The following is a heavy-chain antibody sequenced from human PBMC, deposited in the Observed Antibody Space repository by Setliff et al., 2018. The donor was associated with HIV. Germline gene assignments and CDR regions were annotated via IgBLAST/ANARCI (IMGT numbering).Heavy chain of an antibody. CDR2: IWYDGSNK. V-gene: IGHV3-33*06. CDR1: GFTFSSYG. D-gene: IGHD6-19*01. CDR3: AKAGRRSYYFDY. Sequence: GGSLRLSCAASGFTFSSYGMHWVRQAPGKGLEWVAVIWYDGSNKYYADSVKGRFTISRDNSKNTLYLQMNSLRAEDTAVYYCAKAGRRSYYFDYWGQGTLVTVSS. J-gene: IGHJ4*02.